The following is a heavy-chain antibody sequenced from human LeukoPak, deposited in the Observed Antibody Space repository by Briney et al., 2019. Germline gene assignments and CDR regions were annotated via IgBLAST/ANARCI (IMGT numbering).Heavy chain of an antibody. CDR2: IYSGGST. D-gene: IGHD4-4*01. CDR3: ARGTNYDYYYYGMDV. V-gene: IGHV3-66*01. CDR1: GFTFSSYS. Sequence: GGSLRLSCAASGFTFSSYSMNWVRQAPGKGLEWVSVIYSGGSTYYADSVKGRFTISRDNSKNTLYLQMNSLRAEDTAVYYCARGTNYDYYYYGMDVWGQGTTVTVSS. J-gene: IGHJ6*02.